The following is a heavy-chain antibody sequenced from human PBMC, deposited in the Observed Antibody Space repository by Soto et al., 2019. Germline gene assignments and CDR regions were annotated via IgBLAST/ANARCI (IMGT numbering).Heavy chain of an antibody. V-gene: IGHV4-30-4*01. J-gene: IGHJ5*02. CDR2: IYYSGST. CDR3: ARERPDGARLDP. D-gene: IGHD6-6*01. CDR1: GGSISSGDYY. Sequence: QVQLQESGPGLVKPSQTLSLTCTVSGGSISSGDYYWSWIRQPPGKGLEWIGYIYYSGSTYYNPSLKSRVTITIDTSKNQFSLKLSSVTAADTAVYYCARERPDGARLDPWGQGTLVTVSS.